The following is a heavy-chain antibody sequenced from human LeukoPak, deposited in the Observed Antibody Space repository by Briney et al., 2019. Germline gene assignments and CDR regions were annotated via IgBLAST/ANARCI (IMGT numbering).Heavy chain of an antibody. CDR1: GCTFSSYA. CDR3: ARDKIRGYNYGNPPRDGYNSPNFDY. CDR2: IIPILGIA. D-gene: IGHD5-24*01. J-gene: IGHJ4*02. V-gene: IGHV1-69*04. Sequence: SVKVSCKASGCTFSSYAISWVRQAPGQGLEWMGRIIPILGIANYAQKFQGRVTITADKSTSTAYMELNSLRSEDTAVYYCARDKIRGYNYGNPPRDGYNSPNFDYWGQGTLVTVSS.